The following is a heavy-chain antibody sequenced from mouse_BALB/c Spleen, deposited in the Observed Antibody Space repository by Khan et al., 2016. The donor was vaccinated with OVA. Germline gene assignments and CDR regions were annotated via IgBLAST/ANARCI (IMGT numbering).Heavy chain of an antibody. CDR1: GYIFTSYW. V-gene: IGHV1S132*01. D-gene: IGHD1-1*01. J-gene: IGHJ2*01. CDR3: ARDYGSSYYFDY. CDR2: IYPGTGST. Sequence: VQLQQSGAELVRPGASVKLSCKTSGYIFTSYWIHWVKQRSGQGLEWIARIYPGTGSTYYNEKFKGKATLTADNSSSTAYMQLSSPKSEDSAVYFWARDYGSSYYFDYWGQGTTLTVSS.